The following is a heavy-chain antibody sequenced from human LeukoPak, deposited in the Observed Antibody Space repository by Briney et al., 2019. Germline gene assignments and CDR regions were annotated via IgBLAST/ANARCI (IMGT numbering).Heavy chain of an antibody. CDR2: ISGSGGST. V-gene: IGHV3-23*01. CDR1: GFTLSSYA. J-gene: IGHJ4*02. D-gene: IGHD4-17*01. CDR3: AKDLSTTVTDQPFDY. Sequence: GGSLRLSCAASGFTLSSYAMSWDRQAPGKGLGWVSAISGSGGSTYYAGSVKGRFTISRDNSKNTLYLQMNSLRAEDTAVYYCAKDLSTTVTDQPFDYWGQGTLVTVSS.